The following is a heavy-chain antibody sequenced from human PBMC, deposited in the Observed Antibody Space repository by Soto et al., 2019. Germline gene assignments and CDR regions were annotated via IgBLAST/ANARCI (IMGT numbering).Heavy chain of an antibody. CDR2: VSGDGRDI. CDR3: ARGLNKAAGGAFDV. D-gene: IGHD3-16*01. Sequence: QVQLVQSGGGAVLPGNSLRLPFAASGFPFSWPGRHCLGQPPGKGLEWVAVVSGDGRDIDYAESVRGRFSISRDNPKSTLYLQMNNLGVEDTAIYYCARGLNKAAGGAFDVWGQGTQVIVSS. V-gene: IGHV3-33*01. J-gene: IGHJ3*01. CDR1: GFPFSWPG.